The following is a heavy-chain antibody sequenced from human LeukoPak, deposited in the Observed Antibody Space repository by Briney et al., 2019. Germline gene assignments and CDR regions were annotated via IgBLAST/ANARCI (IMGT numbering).Heavy chain of an antibody. CDR3: TTDRAYDWLPLVF. V-gene: IGHV3-74*01. CDR1: GFTFSSYW. D-gene: IGHD3-9*01. CDR2: INSDGSFT. Sequence: PGGSLRLSCAASGFTFSSYWMHWVRQAPGKGLVWVSRINSDGSFTNYADSVKGRFTISRDNAKNTLYLQMNSLKIADTAVYFCTTDRAYDWLPLVFWGQGTLVTVSS. J-gene: IGHJ4*02.